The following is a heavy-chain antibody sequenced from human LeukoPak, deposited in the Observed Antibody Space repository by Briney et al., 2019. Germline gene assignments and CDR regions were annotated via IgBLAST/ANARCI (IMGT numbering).Heavy chain of an antibody. J-gene: IGHJ6*04. V-gene: IGHV3-15*01. CDR2: IKSKTDGGTT. Sequence: PGGSLRLSCAASGFTFSNAWMSWVRQAPGKGLEWVGRIKSKTDGGTTDYAAPVKGRFTISRDDSKNTLYLQMNSLKTEDTAVYYCTTGGYDILTGYYKFHYYYGMDVWGKGTTVTVSS. CDR1: GFTFSNAW. D-gene: IGHD3-9*01. CDR3: TTGGYDILTGYYKFHYYYGMDV.